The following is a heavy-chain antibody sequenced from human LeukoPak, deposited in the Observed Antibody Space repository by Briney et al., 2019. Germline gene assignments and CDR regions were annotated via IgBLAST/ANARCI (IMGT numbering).Heavy chain of an antibody. CDR2: ISYDGSNK. CDR1: GFTFSSYA. CDR3: ASEDSMAGGDYFDY. Sequence: GGSLRLSCAASGFTFSSYAMHWVRQAPGKGLEWVAVISYDGSNKYYADSVKGRFTISRDNSKNTLYLQMNSLRAEDTAVYYCASEDSMAGGDYFDYWGQGTLVTVSS. V-gene: IGHV3-30-3*01. D-gene: IGHD2/OR15-2a*01. J-gene: IGHJ4*02.